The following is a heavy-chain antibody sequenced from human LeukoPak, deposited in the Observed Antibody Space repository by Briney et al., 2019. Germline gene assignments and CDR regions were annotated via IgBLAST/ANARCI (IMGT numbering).Heavy chain of an antibody. CDR2: IYPGDSDV. Sequence: GGSLKISCQASGYRFTNSWIGWVRQLPGKGREWMGIIYPGDSDVRYSPSCQGQVTISADKSISIAYLQWSSLKASDTAIYFCASRTATMTFDYWGQGTLVTVSS. J-gene: IGHJ4*02. D-gene: IGHD1-26*01. CDR3: ASRTATMTFDY. V-gene: IGHV5-51*01. CDR1: GYRFTNSW.